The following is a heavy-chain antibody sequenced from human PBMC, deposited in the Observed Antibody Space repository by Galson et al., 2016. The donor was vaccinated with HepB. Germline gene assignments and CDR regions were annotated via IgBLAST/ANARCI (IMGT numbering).Heavy chain of an antibody. Sequence: SLRLSCAASGFTFSSYIMHWVRQAPGKGLEWVALIWHDGSNKYYADSVKGRFTISRDNSKNTVYLQMNTLRAEDTGIYYCASGGSLAARPDYWGQGTLVTVSS. CDR2: IWHDGSNK. D-gene: IGHD6-6*01. V-gene: IGHV3-33*01. J-gene: IGHJ4*02. CDR3: ASGGSLAARPDY. CDR1: GFTFSSYI.